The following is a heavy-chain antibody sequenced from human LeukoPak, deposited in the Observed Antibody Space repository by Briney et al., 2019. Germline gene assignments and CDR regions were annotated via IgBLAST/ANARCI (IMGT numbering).Heavy chain of an antibody. CDR2: VSGSGGTT. J-gene: IGHJ5*02. CDR1: GFTFSSHA. CDR3: AKANYDFWSGYLNWFDP. Sequence: GGSLRLSCAASGFTFSSHAMSWVRQAPGKGLEWVSAVSGSGGTTYYADSVKGRFTISRDNSKNTLYLQMNSLRAEDTAVYYCAKANYDFWSGYLNWFDPWGQGTLVTVSS. D-gene: IGHD3-3*01. V-gene: IGHV3-23*01.